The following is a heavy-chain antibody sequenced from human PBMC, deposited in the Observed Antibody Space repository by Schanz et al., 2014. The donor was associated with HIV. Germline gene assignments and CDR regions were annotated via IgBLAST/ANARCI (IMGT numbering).Heavy chain of an antibody. CDR1: GGSFSGHY. J-gene: IGHJ4*02. CDR3: GRGTDDFPPDS. V-gene: IGHV4-34*01. Sequence: QVQLQQWGAGLLKPSETLSLTCAVYGGSFSGHYWSWIRQSPGKGLEWIGEIYQSGGTDYSPSFKSRIPMSLDTSKNQVSLNLRFVTAADTAVYYCGRGTDDFPPDSWGQGTQVIVSS. CDR2: IYQSGGT. D-gene: IGHD3-3*01.